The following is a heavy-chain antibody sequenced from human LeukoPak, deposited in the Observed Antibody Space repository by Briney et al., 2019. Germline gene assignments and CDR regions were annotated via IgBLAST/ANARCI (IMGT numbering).Heavy chain of an antibody. CDR1: GFTFSRYW. CDR3: ARGDAFDI. Sequence: SGGSLRLSCAASGFTFSRYWMHWVRQVSGKGLMWVSRINSDEITTNYADSVKGRFRISRDNAKSTLYLEMNSLRAEDAAVYYCARGDAFDIWGQGAMVTVSS. J-gene: IGHJ3*02. V-gene: IGHV3-74*01. CDR2: INSDEITT.